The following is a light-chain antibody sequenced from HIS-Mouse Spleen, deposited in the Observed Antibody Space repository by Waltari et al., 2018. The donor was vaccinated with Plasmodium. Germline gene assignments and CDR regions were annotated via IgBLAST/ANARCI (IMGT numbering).Light chain of an antibody. CDR3: SSYTSSSTQV. V-gene: IGLV2-14*01. CDR1: SSDVGGYNY. J-gene: IGLJ2*01. Sequence: QSALTQPASVSGSPGQSITISCTGTSSDVGGYNYVSWYQQPPGKAPKLMIFEVSNRPSGCSNRFSGAKSGNTASLTMSGLQAEDEADYYCSSYTSSSTQVFGGGTKLTVL. CDR2: EVS.